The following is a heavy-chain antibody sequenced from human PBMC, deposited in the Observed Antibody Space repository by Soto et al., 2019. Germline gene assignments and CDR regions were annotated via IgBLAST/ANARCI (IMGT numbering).Heavy chain of an antibody. J-gene: IGHJ5*02. Sequence: GHTVVNPTPTLTLTCPFCGFSLSTSGVGVGWLRQGPGKALEWLALIYWTDDKRYSPSLKSRLTLTKDTSKNQVVLTVTNMDPVDTATYYCAHRQAQGQWLVRRQVASFDPWGQGTLVTVSS. V-gene: IGHV2-5*01. CDR3: AHRQAQGQWLVRRQVASFDP. CDR2: IYWTDDK. D-gene: IGHD6-19*01. CDR1: GFSLSTSGVG.